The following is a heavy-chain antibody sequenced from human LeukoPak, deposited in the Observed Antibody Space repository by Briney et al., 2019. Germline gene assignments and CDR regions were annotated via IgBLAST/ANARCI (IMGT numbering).Heavy chain of an antibody. CDR1: EYTLTELS. D-gene: IGHD1-26*01. CDR2: FDPEDDET. J-gene: IGHJ4*02. Sequence: ASVKVSCKVSEYTLTELSMHWVRQAPGKGLEWMGGFDPEDDETIYAQNFQGRVSMTEDTSTDTAYMELSSPRSEDTAVYYCATIRYSGNYALFDSWGQGTLVTVSS. V-gene: IGHV1-24*01. CDR3: ATIRYSGNYALFDS.